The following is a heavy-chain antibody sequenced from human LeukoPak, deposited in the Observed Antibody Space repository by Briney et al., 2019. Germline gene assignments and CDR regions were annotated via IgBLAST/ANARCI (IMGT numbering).Heavy chain of an antibody. CDR1: GGSIRSSYYY. CDR2: IYDSGST. Sequence: PSETLSLTCTVSGGSIRSSYYYWGWIRQPPGKGLEWIGSIYDSGSTYYNPSLKSRVTISVDTSKNQFSLKLNSVTAADTAVYHCARGGGMLNFDYWGQGTLVTVSS. J-gene: IGHJ4*02. D-gene: IGHD2-8*01. V-gene: IGHV4-39*01. CDR3: ARGGGMLNFDY.